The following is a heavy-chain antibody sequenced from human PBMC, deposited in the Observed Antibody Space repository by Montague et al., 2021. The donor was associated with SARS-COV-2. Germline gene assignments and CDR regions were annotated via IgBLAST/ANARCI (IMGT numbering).Heavy chain of an antibody. D-gene: IGHD2-2*01. V-gene: IGHV3-23*01. CDR1: GFTFSSYA. CDR2: ISGSGGST. Sequence: SLRLSCAASGFTFSSYAMSWVRQAPGKGLEWVSAISGSGGSTYYADSVKGRFTISRDNSKNTLYLQMNSLRAEDTAVYYCAKDPGCSSTSCYWPVENWFDPWGQGTLVTVSS. J-gene: IGHJ5*02. CDR3: AKDPGCSSTSCYWPVENWFDP.